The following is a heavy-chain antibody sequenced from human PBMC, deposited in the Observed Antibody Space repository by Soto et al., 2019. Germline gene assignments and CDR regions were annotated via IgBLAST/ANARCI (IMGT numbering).Heavy chain of an antibody. D-gene: IGHD3-10*01. CDR1: GFTFSSYA. CDR2: ITGGGST. J-gene: IGHJ4*02. V-gene: IGHV3-23*01. Sequence: GGSLRLSCAASGFTFSSYAMNWVRQSPGKGLEWVSSITGGGSTYYADSVKGRFTISRDNSKNTLYLQMNSLRAEDTAVYYCAKDLAVRGVTSFDYWGQGTLVTVSS. CDR3: AKDLAVRGVTSFDY.